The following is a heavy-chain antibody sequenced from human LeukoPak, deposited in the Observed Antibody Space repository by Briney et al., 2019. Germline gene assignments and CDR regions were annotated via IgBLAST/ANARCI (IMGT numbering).Heavy chain of an antibody. CDR2: IYYSGST. Sequence: SETLSLTCTVSGGSISSYYWSWIRQPPGKGLEWIGYIYYSGSTNYNPSLKSRVTISVDTSKNQFSLKLGSVTAADTAVYYCARHTQRDYDFWSGYYTYYYYGMDVWGQGTTVTVSS. V-gene: IGHV4-59*08. CDR1: GGSISSYY. CDR3: ARHTQRDYDFWSGYYTYYYYGMDV. D-gene: IGHD3-3*01. J-gene: IGHJ6*02.